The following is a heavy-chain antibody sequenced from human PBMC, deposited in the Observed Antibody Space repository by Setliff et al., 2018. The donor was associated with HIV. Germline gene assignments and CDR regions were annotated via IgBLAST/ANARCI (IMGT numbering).Heavy chain of an antibody. V-gene: IGHV4-61*09. J-gene: IGHJ6*03. CDR3: ARGYCGGESCYGFRRGSFYYYYYMDV. CDR1: GGSTTTESYY. D-gene: IGHD2-21*01. CDR2: IYTGGST. Sequence: SETLSLTCTVSGGSTTTESYYWIWIRQAAGKGLEHIGHIYTGGSTNYNPSLKSRLVIAGDTSKNQFSLRLTSVTAADTAVYYCARGYCGGESCYGFRRGSFYYYYYMDVWGKGTTVTVSS.